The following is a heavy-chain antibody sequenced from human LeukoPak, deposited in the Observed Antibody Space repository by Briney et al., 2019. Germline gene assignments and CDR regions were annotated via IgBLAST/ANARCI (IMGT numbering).Heavy chain of an antibody. V-gene: IGHV3-30*04. CDR2: ISYDGSNK. CDR1: GFTFSSYA. D-gene: IGHD3-3*01. CDR3: ARDHPAYYDFWSGYGVGY. Sequence: GGSLRLSRAASGFTFSSYAMHWVRQAPGKGLEWVAVISYDGSNKYYADSVKGRFTISRDNSKNTLYLQMNSLRAEDTAVYYCARDHPAYYDFWSGYGVGYWGQGTLVTVSS. J-gene: IGHJ4*02.